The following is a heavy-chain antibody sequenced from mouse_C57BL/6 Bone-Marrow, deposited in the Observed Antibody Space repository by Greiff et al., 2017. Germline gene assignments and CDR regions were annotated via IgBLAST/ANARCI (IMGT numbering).Heavy chain of an antibody. CDR3: ARGSFDYCGSSYEDDY. V-gene: IGHV1-9*01. J-gene: IGHJ2*01. CDR2: ILPGSGST. CDR1: GYTFTGYW. D-gene: IGHD1-1*01. Sequence: QVQLKESGAELMKPGASVKLSCEATGYTFTGYWIEWVKQRPGHGLEWIGEILPGSGSTNYKEKFKGKATFTADTSSNTAYLQLSSLTTEDSAIYYCARGSFDYCGSSYEDDYWGQGTTLTVSS.